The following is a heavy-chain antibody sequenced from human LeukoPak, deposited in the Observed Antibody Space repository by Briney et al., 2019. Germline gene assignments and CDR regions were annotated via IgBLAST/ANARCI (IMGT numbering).Heavy chain of an antibody. CDR2: INPSGGST. CDR1: GYTFTSYY. J-gene: IGHJ5*02. V-gene: IGHV1-46*01. D-gene: IGHD3-10*01. Sequence: GASVKVSCKASGYTFTSYYIHWVRQAPGQGLEWMGIINPSGGSTGYAQKFQGRVTMSRDMSTNTVYMELSSLRSEDTAVYYCARVAVGGHWFDPWGQGTLVTVSS. CDR3: ARVAVGGHWFDP.